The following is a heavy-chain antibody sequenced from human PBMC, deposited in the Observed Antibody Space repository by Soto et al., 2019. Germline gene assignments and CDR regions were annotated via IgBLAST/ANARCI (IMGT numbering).Heavy chain of an antibody. Sequence: QVHLVQSGTEVKKPGSSVKVSCKTSGDTFSNQAISWVRQAPGQGLEWMGGIIPLFDSASYAQRSHDRVTITADKFTNTVYMELRSLTSVDTAVYYCAASTFQSGVSGYFHLDHWGQGTLVTVSS. D-gene: IGHD3-3*01. J-gene: IGHJ4*02. V-gene: IGHV1-69*06. CDR3: AASTFQSGVSGYFHLDH. CDR1: GDTFSNQA. CDR2: IIPLFDSA.